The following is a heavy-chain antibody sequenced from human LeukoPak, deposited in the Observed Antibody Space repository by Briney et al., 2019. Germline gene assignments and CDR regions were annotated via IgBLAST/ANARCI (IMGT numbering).Heavy chain of an antibody. J-gene: IGHJ4*02. CDR1: DYSISSGYY. CDR3: ARGYSSSWYLGDH. Sequence: PSETLSLTCTVSDYSISSGYYWGWTRQPPGKGLEWIGSIYHSGSTYYNPSLKSRVTISVDTSKNQFSLKLSSVTAADTAVYYCARGYSSSWYLGDHWGQGTLVIVSS. CDR2: IYHSGST. V-gene: IGHV4-38-2*02. D-gene: IGHD6-13*01.